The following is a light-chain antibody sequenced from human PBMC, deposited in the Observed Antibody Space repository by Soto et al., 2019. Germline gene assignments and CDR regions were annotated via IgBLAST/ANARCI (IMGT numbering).Light chain of an antibody. CDR2: EVN. CDR1: GSDVGDSSH. V-gene: IGLV2-11*01. Sequence: QSVLTQPRSVSGSPGQSVTIFCTATGSDVGDSSHVSWYQLHPGKAPKLMIYEVNNRPSGVPDRFSGSKSGSTASLTISGLQAEDEAEYYCCLSPGSLTWLFGGGTQLTVL. J-gene: IGLJ3*02. CDR3: CLSPGSLTWL.